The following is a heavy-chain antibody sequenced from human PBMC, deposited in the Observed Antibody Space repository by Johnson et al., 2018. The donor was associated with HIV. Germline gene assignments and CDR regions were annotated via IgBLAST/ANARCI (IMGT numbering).Heavy chain of an antibody. CDR3: ARGSSSWYGVFEAFDI. Sequence: QVQLVESGGGVVQPGRSLRLSCAASGFTFSSYAMHWVRQAPGKGLEWVAVISYDGSNKYYADSVKGRFTISRDNSKNTLYLQMNSLRAEDTAVYYCARGSSSWYGVFEAFDIWGQGTMVTVSS. J-gene: IGHJ3*02. CDR2: ISYDGSNK. CDR1: GFTFSSYA. V-gene: IGHV3-30*04. D-gene: IGHD6-13*01.